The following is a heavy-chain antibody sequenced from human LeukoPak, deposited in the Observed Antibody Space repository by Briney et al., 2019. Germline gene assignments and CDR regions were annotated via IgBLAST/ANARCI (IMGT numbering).Heavy chain of an antibody. V-gene: IGHV1-18*01. CDR3: ARMGHYFDSSGYDFET. Sequence: ASVKVSCKASGYTFTSYGISWVRQAHGQGLEWMGWISAYNGNTNYAQKLHGRVTMTTDTSTSTAYMEMRSLRSDDTAVYFCARMGHYFDSSGYDFETWGQGTMVTVSS. J-gene: IGHJ3*02. D-gene: IGHD3-22*01. CDR1: GYTFTSYG. CDR2: ISAYNGNT.